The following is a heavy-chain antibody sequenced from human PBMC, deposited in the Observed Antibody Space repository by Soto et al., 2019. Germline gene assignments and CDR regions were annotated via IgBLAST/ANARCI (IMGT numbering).Heavy chain of an antibody. J-gene: IGHJ6*02. CDR1: GASISGYY. CDR2: IYYSGST. D-gene: IGHD4-17*01. Sequence: PSETLSLTCTVSGASISGYYWSWIRQPPGEGLEWIGYIYYSGSTSYNPSLKSRVTISLDMSKNQFSLKLSSVTAADTAVYYCARVETTETKDGGYFNGMDVWGQGTTVTVSS. V-gene: IGHV4-59*01. CDR3: ARVETTETKDGGYFNGMDV.